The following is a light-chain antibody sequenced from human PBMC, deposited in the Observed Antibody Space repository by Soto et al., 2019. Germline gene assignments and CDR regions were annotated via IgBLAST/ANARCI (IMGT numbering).Light chain of an antibody. V-gene: IGKV1-5*01. Sequence: DIQMTQSPSTLSASVGEIVTITCRASQRVTNWLAWYQQKPGKAPKLLIYDVSSLESGVPSRFSGSGSGTAFILTISSLQPEDFATYYCQKYDSYSWKFGQGTKVDIK. CDR3: QKYDSYSWK. CDR1: QRVTNW. CDR2: DVS. J-gene: IGKJ1*01.